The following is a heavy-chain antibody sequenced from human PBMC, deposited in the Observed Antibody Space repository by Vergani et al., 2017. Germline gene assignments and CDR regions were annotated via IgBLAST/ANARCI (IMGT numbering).Heavy chain of an antibody. CDR1: GFTFSACP. V-gene: IGHV3-23*01. D-gene: IGHD3-22*01. CDR2: ISARYPST. J-gene: IGHJ4*02. CDR3: ARLSYDTTPYLQGGYDC. Sequence: EVQLLQSGGGVIQPGGFVRLSCAASGFTFSACPMTWVRQAPGKGPEWVSAISARYPSTYYADSVKGRFTISRDNSKNMLYLQMNSLRAEDTAVYYCARLSYDTTPYLQGGYDCWGQGTLVSVSS.